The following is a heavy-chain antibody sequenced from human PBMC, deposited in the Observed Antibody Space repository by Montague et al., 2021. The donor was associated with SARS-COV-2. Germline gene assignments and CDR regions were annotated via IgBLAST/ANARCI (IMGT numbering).Heavy chain of an antibody. CDR1: GFSLNTSGEG. J-gene: IGHJ5*02. CDR3: ARYGDYGSWFDP. CDR2: IYWDDDK. V-gene: IGHV2-5*02. Sequence: PALVKPTQTLTLTCTSSGFSLNTSGEGVGWVRQPPGKALEWLALIYWDDDKRYSPSLKSRSTISKDTTKNEVVLTVANMDPVDTATYYCARYGDYGSWFDPWGQGTLVTVSS. D-gene: IGHD4-17*01.